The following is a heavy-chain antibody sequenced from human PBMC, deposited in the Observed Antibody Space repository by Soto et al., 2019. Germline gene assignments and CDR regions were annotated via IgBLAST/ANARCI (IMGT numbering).Heavy chain of an antibody. V-gene: IGHV1-3*01. D-gene: IGHD6-6*01. CDR1: GYTFITYA. CDR3: ARSIAARLYYFYGVDV. CDR2: INAGNGNT. Sequence: ASVKVSCKASGYTFITYAIYWVRQAPGQRLEWMGWINAGNGNTKYSQKFQGRVTITRDTSARTAYMELRSLQSEDTAVYYCARSIAARLYYFYGVDVWGQGTPVTVSS. J-gene: IGHJ6*02.